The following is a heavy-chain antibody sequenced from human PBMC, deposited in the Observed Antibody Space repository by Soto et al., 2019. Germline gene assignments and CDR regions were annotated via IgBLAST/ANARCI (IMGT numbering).Heavy chain of an antibody. CDR3: ARDVNNIVVVPAAMPADY. D-gene: IGHD2-2*01. J-gene: IGHJ4*02. CDR2: ISSSSSTI. CDR1: GFTFSSYS. Sequence: VQLVESGGGLVQPGGSLRLSCAASGFTFSSYSMNWVRQAPGKGLEWVSYISSSSSTIYYADSVKGRFTISRDNAKNSLYLQMNSLRAEDTAVYYCARDVNNIVVVPAAMPADYWGQGTLVTVSS. V-gene: IGHV3-48*01.